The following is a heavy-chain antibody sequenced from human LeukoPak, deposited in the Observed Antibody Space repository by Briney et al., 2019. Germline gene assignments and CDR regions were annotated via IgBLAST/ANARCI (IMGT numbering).Heavy chain of an antibody. CDR2: IKQDGSDK. D-gene: IGHD6-19*01. Sequence: PGGSLRLSCAASGFTFSSYWMNWVRQAPGKGLEWVANIKQDGSDKDYVDSVKGRFTISRDNAKDSLYLQMNGLRADDTAVYYCVRGSGWLTSHWGRGTMVTVSS. J-gene: IGHJ3*01. CDR1: GFTFSSYW. CDR3: VRGSGWLTSH. V-gene: IGHV3-7*04.